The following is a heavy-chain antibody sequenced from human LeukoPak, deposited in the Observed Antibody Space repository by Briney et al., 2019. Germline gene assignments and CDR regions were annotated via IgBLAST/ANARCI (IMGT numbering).Heavy chain of an antibody. V-gene: IGHV3-23*01. J-gene: IGHJ4*02. CDR2: VGGGGQRT. D-gene: IGHD2-15*01. Sequence: GXSLRLSCAASGLSFGAHAMHWVRQAPGMGLEWVSGVGGGGQRTHYADSVKGRFTISRDNSKNTLYLQMNSLRAEDTAVYYCAKDRGYYVDTGTINFWGQGTLVTVSS. CDR3: AKDRGYYVDTGTINF. CDR1: GLSFGAHA.